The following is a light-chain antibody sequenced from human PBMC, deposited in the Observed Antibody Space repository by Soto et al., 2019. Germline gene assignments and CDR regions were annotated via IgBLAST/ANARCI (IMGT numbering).Light chain of an antibody. CDR1: RSLSSN. CDR2: DAS. V-gene: IGKV3-20*01. J-gene: IGKJ5*01. Sequence: EVMMTQSPDTLSVSPGETATLSCRASRSLSSNLAWYQQKPGQAPRLLIYDASTRATGIPGRFSGSGSGTEFSLTISRLEPEDVAMYYCHQYGSSPPVTFGQGTRLEIK. CDR3: HQYGSSPPVT.